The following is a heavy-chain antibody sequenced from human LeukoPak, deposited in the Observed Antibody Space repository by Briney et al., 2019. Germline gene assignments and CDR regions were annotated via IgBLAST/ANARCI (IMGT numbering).Heavy chain of an antibody. CDR2: ISGSGDNT. J-gene: IGHJ4*02. D-gene: IGHD1-26*01. V-gene: IGHV3-23*01. CDR1: GFTFSNND. CDR3: ARRGSYFGGFDY. Sequence: GGSLRLSCAASGFTFSNNDMSWVRQAPGKGLEWVSAISGSGDNTNYGDSVKGRFTISRDNAENRLFPQMNSLRVEDTAIYYCARRGSYFGGFDYWGQGTLVSVPS.